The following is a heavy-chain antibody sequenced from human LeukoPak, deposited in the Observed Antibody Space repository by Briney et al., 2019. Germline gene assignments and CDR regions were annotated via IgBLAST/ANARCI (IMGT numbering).Heavy chain of an antibody. D-gene: IGHD4-17*01. V-gene: IGHV4-34*01. CDR3: ARVVSTVTHPVGY. CDR2: INHSGST. J-gene: IGHJ4*02. Sequence: PSETLSLTCAVYGGSFSGYYWGWVRQPPGKGLEWIGEINHSGSTNYNPSLKSRVTISVDTSKNQFSLKPSSVTAADTAVYYCARVVSTVTHPVGYWGQGTLVTVSS. CDR1: GGSFSGYY.